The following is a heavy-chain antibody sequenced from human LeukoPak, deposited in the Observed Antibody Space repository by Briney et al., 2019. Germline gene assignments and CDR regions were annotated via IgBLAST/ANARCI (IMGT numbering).Heavy chain of an antibody. D-gene: IGHD5-12*01. CDR3: ARGRDGSGYDYGGLDY. J-gene: IGHJ4*02. CDR2: INHSGST. CDR1: GGSFSGYY. Sequence: SETLSLTCAVYGGSFSGYYWSWIRQPPGKGLEWIGEINHSGSTNYNPSLKSRVTISVDTSKNQFSLKLSSVTAADTAVYYCARGRDGSGYDYGGLDYWGQGTLVTVSS. V-gene: IGHV4-34*01.